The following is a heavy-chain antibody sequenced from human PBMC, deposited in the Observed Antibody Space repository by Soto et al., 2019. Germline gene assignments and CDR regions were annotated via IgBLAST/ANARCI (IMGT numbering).Heavy chain of an antibody. CDR3: ARRLQDYGDYDVSFDY. CDR2: IIPIFGTA. CDR1: GGTFSSYA. V-gene: IGHV1-69*01. Sequence: QVQLVQSGAEVKKPGSSVKVSCKASGGTFSSYAISWVRQAPGQGLEWMGGIIPIFGTANYAQKFQGRVTITADESTSRAYMELSSLRSEDTAVYYCARRLQDYGDYDVSFDYWGQGTLVTVSS. J-gene: IGHJ4*02. D-gene: IGHD4-17*01.